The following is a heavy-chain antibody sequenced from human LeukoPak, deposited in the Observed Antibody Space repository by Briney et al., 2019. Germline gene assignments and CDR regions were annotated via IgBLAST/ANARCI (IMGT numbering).Heavy chain of an antibody. CDR1: GFTFSSYG. V-gene: IGHV3-23*01. Sequence: GGSLRLSCAASGFTFSSYGMSWVRQAPGKGLEWVSAISGSGGSTYYADSVKGRFTISRDNSKNTLYLQMNSLRAEDTAVYYCAKVQVRGVYWLTTNWFDPWGQGTLVTVSS. D-gene: IGHD3-10*01. CDR2: ISGSGGST. CDR3: AKVQVRGVYWLTTNWFDP. J-gene: IGHJ5*02.